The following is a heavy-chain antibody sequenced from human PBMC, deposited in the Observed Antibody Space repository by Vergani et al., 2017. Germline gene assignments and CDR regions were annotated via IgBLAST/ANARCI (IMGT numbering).Heavy chain of an antibody. Sequence: QLHLQESGPGLVKPSETLSLTCTVSGGSITSSSYYWGWIRPPPGKGLEWIGNIYHSGGAYYNPSLKGLVTISVDTSKNQFSLKLTSVTAADTAVYYCARDGGEYDKDALDVWGQGTKVTVTS. V-gene: IGHV4-39*02. CDR2: IYHSGGA. D-gene: IGHD2-21*01. J-gene: IGHJ3*01. CDR1: GGSITSSSYY. CDR3: ARDGGEYDKDALDV.